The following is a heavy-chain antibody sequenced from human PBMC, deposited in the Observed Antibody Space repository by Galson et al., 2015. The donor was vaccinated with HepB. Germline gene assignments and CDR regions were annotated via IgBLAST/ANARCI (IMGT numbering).Heavy chain of an antibody. D-gene: IGHD2-15*01. V-gene: IGHV3-64D*06. J-gene: IGHJ4*01. CDR3: AGNGRAGARCRWVACYDF. CDR2: ISDSGVHT. CDR1: GFTFNYFP. Sequence: SLRLSCAASGFTFNYFPMDWVRLAPGKGLEYVAGISDSGVHTYYRDYLKGRFTISRDNSKNTVFLQMSSLRAEDTAMYYCAGNGRAGARCRWVACYDFWGQGTMVTVSS.